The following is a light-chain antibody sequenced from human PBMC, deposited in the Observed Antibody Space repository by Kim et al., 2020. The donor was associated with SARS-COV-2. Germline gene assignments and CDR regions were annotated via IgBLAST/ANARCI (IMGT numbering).Light chain of an antibody. J-gene: IGKJ2*01. CDR2: GAS. V-gene: IGKV3-20*01. CDR3: QQYGIAPPYT. CDR1: QSVSGGN. Sequence: GERPTLSCRASQSVSGGNLAWYQQKPGQAPRLLMYGASSRATGIPDRFSGSGSGTDFILTISRLEPEDFAVYYCQQYGIAPPYTFGQGTKLEI.